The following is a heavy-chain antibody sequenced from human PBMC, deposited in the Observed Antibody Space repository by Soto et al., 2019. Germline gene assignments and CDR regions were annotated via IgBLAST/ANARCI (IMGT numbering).Heavy chain of an antibody. D-gene: IGHD5-12*01. Sequence: SLRLSCAASGFTFSSYGMHWVRQAPGKGLEWVAVISYDGSNKYYADSVKGRFTISRDNSKNTLYLQMNSLRAEDTAVYYCAKSERWLQLNPFDYWGQGTLVTVSS. CDR1: GFTFSSYG. CDR2: ISYDGSNK. V-gene: IGHV3-30*18. J-gene: IGHJ4*02. CDR3: AKSERWLQLNPFDY.